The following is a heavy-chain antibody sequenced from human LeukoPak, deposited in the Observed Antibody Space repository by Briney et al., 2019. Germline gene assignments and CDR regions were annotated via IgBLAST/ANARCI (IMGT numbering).Heavy chain of an antibody. D-gene: IGHD6-19*01. CDR1: GFTFSSYG. CDR3: AKCGSGWHVPDY. Sequence: PGGSLRLSCAASGFTFSSYGMHWVRQAPGKGLEWVAVISYDGSNKYYADSVKGRFTISRDNSKNTLYLQMNSLRAEDTAVYYCAKCGSGWHVPDYWGQGTLVTVSS. CDR2: ISYDGSNK. V-gene: IGHV3-30*18. J-gene: IGHJ4*02.